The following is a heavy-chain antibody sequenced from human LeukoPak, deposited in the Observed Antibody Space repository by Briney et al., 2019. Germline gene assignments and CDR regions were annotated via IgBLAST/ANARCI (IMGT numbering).Heavy chain of an antibody. CDR2: ISYDGSKK. CDR3: AKAGVGGSYYGDY. J-gene: IGHJ4*02. D-gene: IGHD1-26*01. V-gene: IGHV3-30*18. CDR1: GFTFSSYG. Sequence: PGGSLRLSCAASGFTFSSYGMHWVRQAPGKGLERVALISYDGSKKYYADSVKGRFAISRDNSKNTLYLQMNSLTPEDTAVYYCAKAGVGGSYYGDYWGQGTLVTVSS.